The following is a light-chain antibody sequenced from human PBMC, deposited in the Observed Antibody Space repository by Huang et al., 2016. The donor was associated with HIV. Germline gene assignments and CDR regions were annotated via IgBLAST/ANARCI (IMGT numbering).Light chain of an antibody. V-gene: IGKV1-33*01. J-gene: IGKJ2*01. Sequence: DIQMTQSPSSLSASVGDRVTITCQASQDISNYLNWYQQKPGKAPKLLIYDASNLETGVPSRFSVSGSGTYFTFTISSLQPEDIATYYCQQYDILPYTFGQGTKLEIK. CDR3: QQYDILPYT. CDR1: QDISNY. CDR2: DAS.